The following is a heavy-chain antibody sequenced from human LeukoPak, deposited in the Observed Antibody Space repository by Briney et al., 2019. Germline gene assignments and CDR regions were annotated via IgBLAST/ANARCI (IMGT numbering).Heavy chain of an antibody. J-gene: IGHJ2*01. CDR3: ARDSGGYFDL. V-gene: IGHV4-59*01. CDR1: GGSISSYY. Sequence: SETLSLTCTVSGGSISSYYWSWIRQPPGKGLEWIGYIYYSGSTNYNPSLKSRVTISVGTSKNQFSLKLSSVTAADTAVYYCARDSGGYFDLWGRGTLVTVSS. D-gene: IGHD3-10*01. CDR2: IYYSGST.